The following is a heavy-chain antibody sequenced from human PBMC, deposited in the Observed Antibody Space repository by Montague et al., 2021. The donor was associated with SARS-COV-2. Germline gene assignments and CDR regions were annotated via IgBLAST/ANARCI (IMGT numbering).Heavy chain of an antibody. Sequence: SLRLSCAASGFTFSSYAIHWVRQAPGKGLEWVAVISYDGSKKYYIDSVKGRFTISRDNSKNTLYLQMISLRAEDTAVYYCARNFVVVSAMGGLYYHNMDVWGQGTTVTVSS. CDR1: GFTFSSYA. J-gene: IGHJ6*02. CDR3: ARNFVVVSAMGGLYYHNMDV. V-gene: IGHV3-30-3*01. CDR2: ISYDGSKK. D-gene: IGHD2-21*02.